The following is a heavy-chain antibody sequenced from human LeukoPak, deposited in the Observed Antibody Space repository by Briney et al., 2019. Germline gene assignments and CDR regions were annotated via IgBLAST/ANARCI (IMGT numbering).Heavy chain of an antibody. CDR1: GLTFSSSW. CDR3: AKQGYDILTSFDY. V-gene: IGHV3-7*03. CDR2: INPDGNKK. D-gene: IGHD3-9*01. J-gene: IGHJ4*02. Sequence: GGSLRLSCAVSGLTFSSSWMDWVRQAPGKGLEWVASINPDGNKKYSADSVKGRFTISRDNSKNTLYLQMNSLRAEDTAVYYCAKQGYDILTSFDYWGQGTLVTVSS.